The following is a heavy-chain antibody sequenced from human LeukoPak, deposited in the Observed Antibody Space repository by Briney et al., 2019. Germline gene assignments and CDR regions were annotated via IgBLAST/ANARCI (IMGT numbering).Heavy chain of an antibody. Sequence: NPSETLSLTCTVSGGSSSSYYWSWLGKPPGKGLVCIGYIYYSGSTNYNPSLKSRVTISVDTSKNQFSLKLSSVTAADTAVYYCARERIAVAATKSSYYYYGMGVWGQGTTVTVSS. CDR3: ARERIAVAATKSSYYYYGMGV. V-gene: IGHV4-59*01. CDR1: GGSSSSYY. D-gene: IGHD6-19*01. J-gene: IGHJ6*02. CDR2: IYYSGST.